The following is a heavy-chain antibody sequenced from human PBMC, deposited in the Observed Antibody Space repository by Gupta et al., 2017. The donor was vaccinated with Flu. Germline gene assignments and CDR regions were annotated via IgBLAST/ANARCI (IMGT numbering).Heavy chain of an antibody. J-gene: IGHJ4*02. CDR3: AKAALDSSGFYYMLGY. Sequence: EVQLLVSGGGLVQPGGSLSLSCAASGFPFSTFAMTWVRQAPGKGLEWVSSMSGTGDRTYYAESVEGRFTISRDNSKTTLFLEMSSLRAEDTAIYYCAKAALDSSGFYYMLGYWGQGSLVTVSS. CDR1: GFPFSTFA. V-gene: IGHV3-23*01. CDR2: MSGTGDRT. D-gene: IGHD3-22*01.